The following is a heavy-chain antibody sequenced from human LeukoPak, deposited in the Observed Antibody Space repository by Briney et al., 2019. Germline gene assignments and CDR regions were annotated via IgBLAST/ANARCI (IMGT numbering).Heavy chain of an antibody. Sequence: GGSLRLSCAASGFTFSSYAMHWVRQAPGKGLEYVSAISSNGGSTYYANSVKGRFTISRDNSKNTLYLQMNSLRAEDTAVYYCARESDGYKFDYWGQGTLVTVSS. CDR3: ARESDGYKFDY. V-gene: IGHV3-64*01. CDR1: GFTFSSYA. D-gene: IGHD5-24*01. J-gene: IGHJ4*02. CDR2: ISSNGGST.